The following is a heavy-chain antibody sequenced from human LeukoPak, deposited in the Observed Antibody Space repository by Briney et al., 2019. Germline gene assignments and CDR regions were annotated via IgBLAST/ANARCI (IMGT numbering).Heavy chain of an antibody. Sequence: SETLSLTCAVYGGSFSGYYWSWIRQPPGKGLEWIAEINHRGSTNYNPSLKSRVTISVDTSKNQFSLKLSSVTAADTAVYYCARGKVQNWFDPWGQGTLVTVSS. CDR1: GGSFSGYY. J-gene: IGHJ5*02. CDR2: INHRGST. D-gene: IGHD3-10*01. CDR3: ARGKVQNWFDP. V-gene: IGHV4-34*01.